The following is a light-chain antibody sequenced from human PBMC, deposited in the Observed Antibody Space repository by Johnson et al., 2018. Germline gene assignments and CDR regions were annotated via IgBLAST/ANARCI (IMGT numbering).Light chain of an antibody. CDR1: SSNIGNNY. J-gene: IGLJ1*01. CDR2: ENN. CDR3: GTWDSSLSAVNV. V-gene: IGLV1-51*02. Sequence: QSVLTQPPSVSAAPGHKVTISCSGSSSNIGNNYVSWYQQLPGTAPKLLIYENNKRPSGIPDRFSGSKSGTSATLGITGLQTGDEADYYCGTWDSSLSAVNVFGTGTKVTVL.